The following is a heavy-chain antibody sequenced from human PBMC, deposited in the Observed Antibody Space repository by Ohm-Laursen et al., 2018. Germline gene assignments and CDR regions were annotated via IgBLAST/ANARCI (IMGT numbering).Heavy chain of an antibody. CDR1: GFTFDDYA. Sequence: SPRLSCAASGFTFDDYAMHWVRQAPGKGLEWVSGISRNSGSMGYADSVKGRFTISRDNAKNSLYLQMNSLRAEDTAVYYCARNLGYCSGGGCYYFDPWGQGTLVTVSS. D-gene: IGHD2-15*01. V-gene: IGHV3-9*01. CDR3: ARNLGYCSGGGCYYFDP. J-gene: IGHJ5*02. CDR2: ISRNSGSM.